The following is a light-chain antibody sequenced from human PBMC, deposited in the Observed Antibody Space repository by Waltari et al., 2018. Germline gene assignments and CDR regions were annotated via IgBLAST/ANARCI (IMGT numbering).Light chain of an antibody. J-gene: IGLJ2*01. V-gene: IGLV2-23*02. Sequence: QSTLTQPASVSGSLGQSITIPCIGTSGAVGNYNLVSWYQQHPGKAPKFMIYGVNKRPSGVSNRFSGSKSGNTASLTISGLQGEDEAIYFCSSYAAYNTVIFGGGTKVTVL. CDR2: GVN. CDR1: SGAVGNYNL. CDR3: SSYAAYNTVI.